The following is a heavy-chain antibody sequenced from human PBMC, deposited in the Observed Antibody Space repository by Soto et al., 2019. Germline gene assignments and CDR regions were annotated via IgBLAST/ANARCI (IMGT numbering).Heavy chain of an antibody. D-gene: IGHD3-3*01. CDR3: ARLNDFWSGYYNPVFDY. Sequence: XXTLSLDCAVYGGSFSGYYWSWIPQPPGKGLEWIGEINHSGSTNYNPSLKSRVTISVDTSKNQFSLKLSSVTAPDTAVYYCARLNDFWSGYYNPVFDYWGQGTLVT. J-gene: IGHJ4*02. V-gene: IGHV4-34*01. CDR1: GGSFSGYY. CDR2: INHSGST.